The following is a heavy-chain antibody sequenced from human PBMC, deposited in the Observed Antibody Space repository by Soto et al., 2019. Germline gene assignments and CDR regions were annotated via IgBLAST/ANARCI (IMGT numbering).Heavy chain of an antibody. J-gene: IGHJ4*02. CDR1: GFTFSSYG. CDR2: IWFDGSNK. D-gene: IGHD1-26*01. Sequence: PGGSLRLSCAASGFTFSSYGLHWVRQAPGKGLEWVAFIWFDGSNKYYADSVRGRFTFTRDTSAGTVYMQLSSLTSEDTAVYYCARDDSGFSGSHYIDYFNYWGQGALVTVSS. V-gene: IGHV3-30*02. CDR3: ARDDSGFSGSHYIDYFNY.